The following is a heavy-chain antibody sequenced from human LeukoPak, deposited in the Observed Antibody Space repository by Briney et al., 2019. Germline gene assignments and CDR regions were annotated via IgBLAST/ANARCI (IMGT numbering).Heavy chain of an antibody. CDR2: INPNSGGT. J-gene: IGHJ4*02. CDR3: AKFKSSEQLVQSLRGVLDY. D-gene: IGHD6-13*01. V-gene: IGHV1-2*02. CDR1: GYTFTGYY. Sequence: ASVKVSCKASGYTFTGYYMHWVRQAPGQGLEWMGWINPNSGGTNYAQKFQGRVTMTRDTSISTAYMELSRLRSDDTAVYYCAKFKSSEQLVQSLRGVLDYWGQGTLVTVSS.